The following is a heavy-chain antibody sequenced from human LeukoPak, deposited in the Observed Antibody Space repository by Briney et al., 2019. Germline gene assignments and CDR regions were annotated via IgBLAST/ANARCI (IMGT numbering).Heavy chain of an antibody. CDR1: GGSISSYY. V-gene: IGHV4-59*01. D-gene: IGHD3-22*01. CDR3: AREGDSSGYYYIDN. Sequence: PPETLSLTCTVSGGSISSYYWSWIRQPPGKGLEWIGYIYYSGSTTYNPSLKSRVTISVDTSKNQFSLSLSSLTAADTAVYYCAREGDSSGYYYIDNWGQGTLVTVSS. CDR2: IYYSGST. J-gene: IGHJ4*02.